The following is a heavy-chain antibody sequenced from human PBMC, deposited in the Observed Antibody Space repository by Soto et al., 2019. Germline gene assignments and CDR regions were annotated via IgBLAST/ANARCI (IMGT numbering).Heavy chain of an antibody. CDR1: GFTFSNAW. J-gene: IGHJ6*03. V-gene: IGHV3-15*07. CDR2: IKSKTDGGTT. D-gene: IGHD6-6*01. Sequence: GGSLRLSCAASGFTFSNAWMNWVRQAPGKGLEWVGRIKSKTDGGTTDYAAPVKGRFTISRDDSKNTLYLQMNSLKTEDTAVYYCTTASLDSSSPYYYYYYYMDVWGKGTTVTVSS. CDR3: TTASLDSSSPYYYYYYYMDV.